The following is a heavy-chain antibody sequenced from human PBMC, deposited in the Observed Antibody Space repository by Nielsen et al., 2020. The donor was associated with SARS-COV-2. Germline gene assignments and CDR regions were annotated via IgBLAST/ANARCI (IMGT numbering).Heavy chain of an antibody. V-gene: IGHV3-48*01. J-gene: IGHJ3*02. CDR2: ISTGSSTK. Sequence: GGSLRLSCVASGFTFSAYNMNWVRQAPGKGLEWISYISTGSSTKYYADSVKGRFTNSRDNGKNSLYLQMNSLRVDDTAVYYCASDTRAFDIWGLGTMVAVSS. CDR1: GFTFSAYN. CDR3: ASDTRAFDI. D-gene: IGHD2-15*01.